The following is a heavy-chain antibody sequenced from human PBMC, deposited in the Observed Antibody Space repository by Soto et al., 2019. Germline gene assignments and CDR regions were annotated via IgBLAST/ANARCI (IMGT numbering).Heavy chain of an antibody. Sequence: XXTLSLPGTLSGSAISSYYWRWILQPPGKGLEWIGYINYSGSTNYNPSLKSRVTISVDTSKNQFSLKLSSVTAADTAVYYCARYARYCSGGSCYDWFDPWGQGTLVTVSS. CDR3: ARYARYCSGGSCYDWFDP. V-gene: IGHV4-59*01. J-gene: IGHJ5*02. D-gene: IGHD2-15*01. CDR1: GSAISSYY. CDR2: INYSGST.